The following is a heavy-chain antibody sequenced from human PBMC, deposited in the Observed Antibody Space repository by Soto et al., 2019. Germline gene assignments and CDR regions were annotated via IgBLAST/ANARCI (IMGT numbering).Heavy chain of an antibody. CDR3: ANAGIVGAIGRIPPDY. D-gene: IGHD1-26*01. V-gene: IGHV3-64*07. CDR2: ISSNGDST. Sequence: EVQLVESGGGVVQPGGSLRLSCVASGFIFSSYAMHWVRQAPGKGLEYVSGISSNGDSTYYADSVKGRFTISRDNSKNTLYLQVGSLRADDMAVYYCANAGIVGAIGRIPPDYWGQGTLVTVSS. CDR1: GFIFSSYA. J-gene: IGHJ4*02.